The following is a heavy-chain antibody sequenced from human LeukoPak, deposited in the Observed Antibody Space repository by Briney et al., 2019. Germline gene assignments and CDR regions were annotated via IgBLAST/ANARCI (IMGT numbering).Heavy chain of an antibody. CDR2: ISSRSSYI. D-gene: IGHD5-18*01. CDR1: TFTFSTYS. J-gene: IGHJ4*02. V-gene: IGHV3-21*01. Sequence: GGSLRLSCAASTFTFSTYSTNCDRQPPRKGLEWVLSISSRSSYIYYADSVKGRFTISRDNAKNTLYLQMNSLIAEDTAVYYCARERWDTAYVGFDYWGQGTLVTVSS. CDR3: ARERWDTAYVGFDY.